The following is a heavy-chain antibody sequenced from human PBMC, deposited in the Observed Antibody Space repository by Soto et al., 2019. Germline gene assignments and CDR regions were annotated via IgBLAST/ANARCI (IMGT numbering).Heavy chain of an antibody. CDR2: IYYSGST. J-gene: IGHJ4*02. D-gene: IGHD5-12*01. CDR1: GGSISSSSYY. CDR3: APRGRDGYNFYY. V-gene: IGHV4-39*01. Sequence: SETLSLTCPVSGGSISSSSYYWGWIRQPPGKGLEWIGSIYYSGSTYYNPSLKSRVTISVDTSKNQFSLKLSSVTAADTAVYYCAPRGRDGYNFYYWGQGTLVTVSS.